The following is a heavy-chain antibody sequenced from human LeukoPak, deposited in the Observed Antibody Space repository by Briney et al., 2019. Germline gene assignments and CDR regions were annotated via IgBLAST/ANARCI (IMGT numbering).Heavy chain of an antibody. D-gene: IGHD3-10*01. CDR3: ARDWGSYGSGTYRAFDY. CDR1: GFTVSSNF. CDR2: IDSNDDT. Sequence: GGSLRLSCAASGFTVSSNFMSWVRQVPGKGLEWVSLIDSNDDTFYADSVKGRFTISRDNSKNTLYPQMNSLRAEDTAIYYCARDWGSYGSGTYRAFDYWGQGTLVTVSS. V-gene: IGHV3-53*01. J-gene: IGHJ4*02.